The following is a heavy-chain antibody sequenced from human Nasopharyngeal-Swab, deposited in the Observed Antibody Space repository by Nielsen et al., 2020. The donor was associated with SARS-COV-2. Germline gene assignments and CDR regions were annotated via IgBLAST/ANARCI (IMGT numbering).Heavy chain of an antibody. Sequence: WIRQPPGKGLEWIGYIYYSGSTNYNPSLKSRVTISVDTSKNQFSLKLSSVTAADTAVYYCARVEGGFYRPYYYGMDVWGQGTTVTAS. V-gene: IGHV4-59*01. CDR3: ARVEGGFYRPYYYGMDV. D-gene: IGHD3-16*01. J-gene: IGHJ6*02. CDR2: IYYSGST.